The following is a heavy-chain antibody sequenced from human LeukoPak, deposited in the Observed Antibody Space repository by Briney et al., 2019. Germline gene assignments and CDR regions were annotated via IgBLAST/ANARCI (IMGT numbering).Heavy chain of an antibody. CDR2: INHSGST. D-gene: IGHD6-19*01. Sequence: SETLSLTCAVYGGSFRGYYWSWIRQPPGKGLEWIGEINHSGSTNYNPSLKSRVTISVDTSKNQFSLKLSSVTAADTAVYYCARFAVAGTAWFDPWGQGTLVTVSS. CDR3: ARFAVAGTAWFDP. J-gene: IGHJ5*02. CDR1: GGSFRGYY. V-gene: IGHV4-34*01.